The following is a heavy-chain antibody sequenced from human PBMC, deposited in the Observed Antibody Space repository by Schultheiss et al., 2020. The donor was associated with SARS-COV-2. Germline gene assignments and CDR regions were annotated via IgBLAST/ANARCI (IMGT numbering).Heavy chain of an antibody. J-gene: IGHJ5*02. CDR3: ARHDTIFGGNWFDP. D-gene: IGHD3-3*01. Sequence: SETLSLTCTVSGGSISSGSYYWGWIRQPPGKGLEWIGYIYYSGSTNYNPSLTSRVTISVDTSKNQFSLKLSSVTAADTAVYYCARHDTIFGGNWFDPWRQGTLVTVAS. CDR1: GGSISSGSYY. CDR2: IYYSGST. V-gene: IGHV4-61*05.